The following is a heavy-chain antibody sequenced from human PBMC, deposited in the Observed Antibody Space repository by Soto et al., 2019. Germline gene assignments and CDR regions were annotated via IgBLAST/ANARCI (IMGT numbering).Heavy chain of an antibody. Sequence: EVQLLESGGGLVQPGVSLRLFCAASGFTFSTYAMSWVRQAPGKGLEWVSVISGSGGDTYYADSVKGRFTISRDNSKNTLSLQMNSLRAEDTAVYYCAKARGSSTPAPGSYWGQGTQVTVSS. CDR1: GFTFSTYA. CDR3: AKARGSSTPAPGSY. D-gene: IGHD2-2*01. CDR2: ISGSGGDT. V-gene: IGHV3-23*01. J-gene: IGHJ1*01.